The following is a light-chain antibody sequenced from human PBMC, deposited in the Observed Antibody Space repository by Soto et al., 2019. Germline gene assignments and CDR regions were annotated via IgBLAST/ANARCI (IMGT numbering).Light chain of an antibody. CDR2: DAS. Sequence: EIVLTQSPATLSLSPGEIATLYCRASQSVSSYLAWYQQKPGQAPRILIYDASNRATGIPARFSGSGSGTDFTLTISSLEPEDVAVYYCQQRSNWPPTFGQGTRLEI. V-gene: IGKV3-11*01. J-gene: IGKJ5*01. CDR3: QQRSNWPPT. CDR1: QSVSSY.